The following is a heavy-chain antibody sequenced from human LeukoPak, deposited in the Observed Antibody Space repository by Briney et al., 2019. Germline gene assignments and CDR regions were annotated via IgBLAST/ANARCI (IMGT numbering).Heavy chain of an antibody. Sequence: PSETLSLTCTVSGYSISSGYYWGWIRQPPGKGLEWIGSIYHSGSTYCNPSLKSRVTISVDTSKNQFSLKLSSVTAADTAVYYCATVFGSGCPSRNCDAFDIWGQGTMVTVSS. CDR2: IYHSGST. CDR3: ATVFGSGCPSRNCDAFDI. CDR1: GYSISSGYY. V-gene: IGHV4-38-2*02. J-gene: IGHJ3*02. D-gene: IGHD6-19*01.